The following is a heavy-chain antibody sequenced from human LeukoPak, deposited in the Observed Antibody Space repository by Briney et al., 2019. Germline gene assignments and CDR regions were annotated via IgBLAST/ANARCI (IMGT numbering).Heavy chain of an antibody. CDR3: ARLGYCSGGSCYSGNY. D-gene: IGHD2-15*01. Sequence: SETLSLTCAVYGGSFSGYYWSWIRQPPGKGLEWIGEINHSGSTNYNPSLKSRVTISVDTSKSQFSLKLSSVTAADTAVYYCARLGYCSGGSCYSGNYWGQGTLVTVSS. J-gene: IGHJ4*02. CDR1: GGSFSGYY. CDR2: INHSGST. V-gene: IGHV4-34*01.